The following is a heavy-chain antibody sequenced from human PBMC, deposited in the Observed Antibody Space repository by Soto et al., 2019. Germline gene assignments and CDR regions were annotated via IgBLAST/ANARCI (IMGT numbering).Heavy chain of an antibody. J-gene: IGHJ6*02. Sequence: QVQLVQSGAEVKKPGASVKVSCKASGYTFTSYGISWVRQAPGQGLEWMGWISAYNGNTNYAQKLQGRVTMTTDTSTSTAYMELRSLRSDDTAVYYCARDAYYYGSGSPPPYYYYYYGMDVWGQGTTVTVSS. CDR2: ISAYNGNT. CDR1: GYTFTSYG. D-gene: IGHD3-10*01. V-gene: IGHV1-18*04. CDR3: ARDAYYYGSGSPPPYYYYYYGMDV.